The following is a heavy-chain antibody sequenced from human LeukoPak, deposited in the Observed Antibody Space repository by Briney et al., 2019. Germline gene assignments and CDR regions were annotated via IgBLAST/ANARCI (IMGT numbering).Heavy chain of an antibody. V-gene: IGHV4-59*01. J-gene: IGHJ4*02. D-gene: IGHD4-23*01. Sequence: SETLSLTCTVSGASIRNYYWSWIRQAPGKGLEWIGFISYSGYTSYSPSLKSRVAISVDTSKSQFSLRLSHMTAADTAIYYCARGRNDNGGMFFDSWAQGTLVTVSS. CDR2: ISYSGYT. CDR3: ARGRNDNGGMFFDS. CDR1: GASIRNYY.